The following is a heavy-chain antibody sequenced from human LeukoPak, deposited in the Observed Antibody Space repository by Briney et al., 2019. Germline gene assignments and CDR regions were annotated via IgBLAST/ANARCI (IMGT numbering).Heavy chain of an antibody. CDR2: VHLDGRT. Sequence: SETLSLTCGVSGGSVSSTNWWTWIRQPPGKGLERIGEVHLDGRTNFNPSLKSRLTMSVDLSENHVSLKLTSVTAADTAVYYCAREGGFYRPLDYSGQGTLVTVSS. CDR3: AREGGFYRPLDY. D-gene: IGHD6-25*01. J-gene: IGHJ4*02. CDR1: GGSVSSTNW. V-gene: IGHV4-4*02.